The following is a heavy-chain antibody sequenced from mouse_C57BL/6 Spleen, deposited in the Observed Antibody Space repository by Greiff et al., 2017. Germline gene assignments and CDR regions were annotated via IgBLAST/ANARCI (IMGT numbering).Heavy chain of an antibody. D-gene: IGHD2-5*01. V-gene: IGHV8-12*01. CDR3: ARRFYYSNYLYYFDY. CDR2: IYWDDDK. Sequence: QVQLKESGPGILQSSQTLSLTCSFSGFSLSTSGMGVSWIRQPSGKGLEWLAHIYWDDDKRYNPSLKSRLTISKDTSRNQVFLKITSVDTADTATYDCARRFYYSNYLYYFDYWGQGTTLTVSS. CDR1: GFSLSTSGMG. J-gene: IGHJ2*01.